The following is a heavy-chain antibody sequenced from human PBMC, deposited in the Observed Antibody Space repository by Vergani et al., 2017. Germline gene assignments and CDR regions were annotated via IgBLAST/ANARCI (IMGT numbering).Heavy chain of an antibody. D-gene: IGHD2-2*01. CDR2: IGWNSGAV. J-gene: IGHJ6*02. CDR1: GITFWKFG. CDR3: AKDLSGDCSITDCHNRRYYAMDV. Sequence: EVDLVESGGGLAQPGGSLRLSCEASGITFWKFGMHWVRQGPGKGLEWVAGIGWNSGAVDYADAVRGRFTISRDNAKNSLFLEMSGLRAEDTAVYYCAKDLSGDCSITDCHNRRYYAMDVWGQGTTVTVSS. V-gene: IGHV3-9*01.